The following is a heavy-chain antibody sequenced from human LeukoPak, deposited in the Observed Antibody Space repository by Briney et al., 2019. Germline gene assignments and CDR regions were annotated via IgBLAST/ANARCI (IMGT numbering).Heavy chain of an antibody. Sequence: GGSLRLSCAASGFTFSSYSMNWVRQAPGKGLEWVSSISSSSSYIYYADSVKGRFTISRDNAKNSLYLQMNSLRAEDTAVYYCARDPRDYDYVWGSYLTYFDYWGQGTLVTVSS. CDR2: ISSSSSYI. D-gene: IGHD3-16*02. J-gene: IGHJ4*02. V-gene: IGHV3-21*01. CDR3: ARDPRDYDYVWGSYLTYFDY. CDR1: GFTFSSYS.